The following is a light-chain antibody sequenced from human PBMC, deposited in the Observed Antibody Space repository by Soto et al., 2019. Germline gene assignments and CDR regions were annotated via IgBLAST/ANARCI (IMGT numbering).Light chain of an antibody. J-gene: IGKJ5*01. CDR1: QSVSSN. V-gene: IGKV3-11*01. CDR3: QQRSNWPIT. Sequence: EIVMTQSPATLSVSPGXRXXLXXGASQSVSSNLAWYQQKPGQAPRLLIYGASTRATDIPARFSGSGSGTDSTLTISSLEPEDFAVYCCQQRSNWPITFGQGTRLE. CDR2: GAS.